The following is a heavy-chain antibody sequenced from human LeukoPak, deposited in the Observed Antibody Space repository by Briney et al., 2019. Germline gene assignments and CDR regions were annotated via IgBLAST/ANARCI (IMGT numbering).Heavy chain of an antibody. V-gene: IGHV1-18*01. CDR3: ARAPEYYDILTGYYNPEQFGDY. CDR1: GYTFTSYG. Sequence: ASVKVSCKASGYTFTSYGISWVRQAPGQGLEWMGWISAYNGNTNYAQKLQGRVTMTTDTSTSTAYMELRSLRSDDTAVYYCARAPEYYDILTGYYNPEQFGDYWGQGTLVTVSS. CDR2: ISAYNGNT. J-gene: IGHJ4*02. D-gene: IGHD3-9*01.